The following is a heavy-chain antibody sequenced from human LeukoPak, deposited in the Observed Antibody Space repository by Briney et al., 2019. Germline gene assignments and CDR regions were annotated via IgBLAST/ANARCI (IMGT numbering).Heavy chain of an antibody. Sequence: PGGSLRLSCAASGFTFSSYEMNWVRQAPGKGLEWVSYISSSGSTIYYADSVKGRFTISRDNAKNSLYLQTNSLRAEDTAVYYCARDNGDTIFGGVGDAFDIWGQGTMVTVSS. J-gene: IGHJ3*02. CDR3: ARDNGDTIFGGVGDAFDI. D-gene: IGHD3-3*01. CDR2: ISSSGSTI. V-gene: IGHV3-48*03. CDR1: GFTFSSYE.